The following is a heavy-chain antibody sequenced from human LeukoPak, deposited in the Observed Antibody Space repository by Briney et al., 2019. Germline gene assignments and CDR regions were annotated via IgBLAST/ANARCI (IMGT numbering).Heavy chain of an antibody. J-gene: IGHJ3*02. D-gene: IGHD3-3*01. CDR3: ARDPRNNFWSGYYTGGAFDI. V-gene: IGHV4-30-4*01. Sequence: PSETLSLTCTVSGGSISSGDYYWSWIRQPPGKGLEWIGYIYYSGSTYYNPSLKSRVTISVDTSKNQLSLKLSSVTAADTAVYYCARDPRNNFWSGYYTGGAFDIWGQGTMVTVSS. CDR1: GGSISSGDYY. CDR2: IYYSGST.